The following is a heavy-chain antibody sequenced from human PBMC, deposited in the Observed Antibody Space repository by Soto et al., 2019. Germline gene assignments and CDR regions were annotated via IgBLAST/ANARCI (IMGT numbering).Heavy chain of an antibody. Sequence: PSETLSLTCIVSGSSISSFYWSWLRQPPGKGLEGIGNIYYSGSTNYNPSLKSRVTISVDTAKKQFSLRLYSVTAADTAVYYCSRVGGYYGDYPNFDYWGQGARVTVSS. CDR3: SRVGGYYGDYPNFDY. CDR1: GSSISSFY. V-gene: IGHV4-59*01. D-gene: IGHD4-17*01. CDR2: IYYSGST. J-gene: IGHJ4*02.